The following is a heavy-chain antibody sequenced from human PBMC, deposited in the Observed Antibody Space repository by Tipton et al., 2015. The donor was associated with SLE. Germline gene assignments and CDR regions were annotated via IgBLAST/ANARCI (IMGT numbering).Heavy chain of an antibody. CDR2: INHSGST. D-gene: IGHD6-19*01. V-gene: IGHV4-34*01. CDR1: GGSFSGYY. J-gene: IGHJ5*02. Sequence: LRLSCAVYGGSFSGYYWSWIRQPPGKGLEWIGEINHSGSTNYNPSLKSRVTISVDTSKNQFSLKLSSVTAADTAVYYCARAAAVAPSDNWFDPWGQGTLVTVSS. CDR3: ARAAAVAPSDNWFDP.